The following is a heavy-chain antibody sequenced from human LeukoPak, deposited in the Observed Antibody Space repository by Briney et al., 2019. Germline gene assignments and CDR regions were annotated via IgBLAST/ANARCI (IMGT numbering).Heavy chain of an antibody. Sequence: GGSVRLSCAASGFTFSSYEMNWVRQAPGKGLEWVSYISSSGSNIYYADSVKGRFTISRDNAKNSLYLQMNSLRAEDTAVYYCARRGDSSGLAYWGQGTLVTVSS. CDR3: ARRGDSSGLAY. CDR2: ISSSGSNI. J-gene: IGHJ4*02. D-gene: IGHD3-22*01. V-gene: IGHV3-48*03. CDR1: GFTFSSYE.